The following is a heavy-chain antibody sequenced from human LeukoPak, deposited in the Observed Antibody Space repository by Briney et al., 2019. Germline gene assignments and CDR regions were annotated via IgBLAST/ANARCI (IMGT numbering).Heavy chain of an antibody. V-gene: IGHV5-51*01. CDR3: ARRSGSSWFGP. D-gene: IGHD6-13*01. CDR1: GYSINNYW. CDR2: IYPGDSDT. Sequence: ARESLKISCKGSGYSINNYWIGWVRQMPGKGLEWMGVIYPGDSDTRYSPSFQGQVTISADKSISTAYLQWSSLKASDTAMYYCARRSGSSWFGPWGQGTLVTVSS. J-gene: IGHJ5*02.